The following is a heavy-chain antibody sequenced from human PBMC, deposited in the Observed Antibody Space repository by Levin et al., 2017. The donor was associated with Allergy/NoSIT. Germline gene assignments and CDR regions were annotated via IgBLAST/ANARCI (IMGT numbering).Heavy chain of an antibody. Sequence: GESLKISCESSASAFSSYGFTWVRQAPGQGLEWMGWISAYNGHTDYAQRFQGRVTMTTDTSTNTAYMELRSLTSGDTAIYYCASPRGSSLGAAFDVWGQGTMVTVSS. V-gene: IGHV1-18*01. CDR3: ASPRGSSLGAAFDV. D-gene: IGHD1-26*01. CDR1: ASAFSSYG. CDR2: ISAYNGHT. J-gene: IGHJ3*01.